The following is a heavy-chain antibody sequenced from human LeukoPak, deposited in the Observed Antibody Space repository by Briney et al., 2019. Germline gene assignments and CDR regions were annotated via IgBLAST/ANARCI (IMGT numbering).Heavy chain of an antibody. Sequence: ASVTVSFKASGYTFTSYDINWVRQATGQGLEGMGWMNPNSGNTGYAQKFQGRVTMTRNTSISTAYMELSSLRSEDTAVYYCARGRFPRAARDYYYYMDVWGKGTTVTVSS. D-gene: IGHD2-15*01. J-gene: IGHJ6*03. CDR3: ARGRFPRAARDYYYYMDV. V-gene: IGHV1-8*01. CDR2: MNPNSGNT. CDR1: GYTFTSYD.